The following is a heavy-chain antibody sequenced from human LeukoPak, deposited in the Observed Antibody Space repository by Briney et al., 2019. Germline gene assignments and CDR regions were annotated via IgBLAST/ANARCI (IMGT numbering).Heavy chain of an antibody. Sequence: QAGGSLRPSCAASGLTFSSYEMNWVRQAPGKGLEWVSYISSSGSTIYYADSVKGRFTISRDNAKNSLYLQMNSLRAEDTAVYYCARVRYSSADCWGQGTLVTVSS. CDR2: ISSSGSTI. CDR1: GLTFSSYE. V-gene: IGHV3-48*03. J-gene: IGHJ4*02. CDR3: ARVRYSSADC. D-gene: IGHD6-19*01.